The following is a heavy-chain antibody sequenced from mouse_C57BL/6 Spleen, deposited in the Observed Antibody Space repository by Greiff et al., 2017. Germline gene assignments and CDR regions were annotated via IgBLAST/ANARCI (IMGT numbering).Heavy chain of an antibody. CDR3: ARRFGGYYDSYAMDY. Sequence: VQLQQSGAELVKPGASVKLSCTASGFNIKDYYMHWVKQRTEQGLEWIGRIDPEDGENKYAPKFQGKATITEDTSSNTASLQLISLTSADTAVYYCARRFGGYYDSYAMDYWGQGTSVTVSS. D-gene: IGHD2-3*01. CDR1: GFNIKDYY. J-gene: IGHJ4*01. V-gene: IGHV14-2*01. CDR2: IDPEDGEN.